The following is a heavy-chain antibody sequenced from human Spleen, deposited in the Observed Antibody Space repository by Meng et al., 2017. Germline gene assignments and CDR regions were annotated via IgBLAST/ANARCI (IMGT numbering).Heavy chain of an antibody. V-gene: IGHV4-39*01. D-gene: IGHD1/OR15-1a*01. CDR1: VDSISSSDSY. CDR3: VRSRAWVRTGFDP. Sequence: QPQPQESGPGLVKPSETRSRTCCVSVDSISSSDSYWGWIRQSPGKGLEWIGSIGHSGFTYYTPSLESRVTVSVDTSRSQFSLELTSVTAADTAVYYCVRSRAWVRTGFDPWGQGTLVTVSS. J-gene: IGHJ5*02. CDR2: IGHSGFT.